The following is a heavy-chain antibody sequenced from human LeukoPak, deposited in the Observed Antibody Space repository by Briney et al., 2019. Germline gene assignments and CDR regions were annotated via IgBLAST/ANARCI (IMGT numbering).Heavy chain of an antibody. J-gene: IGHJ6*03. V-gene: IGHV4-34*01. Sequence: SETLSLTCAVYGGSFSGYYWGWIRQPPGKGLEWIGEINHSGSTNYNPSLKSRVTISVDTSKNQFSLKLSSVTAADTAVYYCATRGKRALRPYYMDVWGKGTTVTVSS. CDR3: ATRGKRALRPYYMDV. CDR2: INHSGST. CDR1: GGSFSGYY. D-gene: IGHD1-1*01.